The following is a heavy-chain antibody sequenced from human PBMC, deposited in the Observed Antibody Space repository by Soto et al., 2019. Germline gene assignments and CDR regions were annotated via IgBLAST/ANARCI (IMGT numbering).Heavy chain of an antibody. CDR1: GSSVSSGSYY. CDR3: ARGSPLGFGVDWFDP. Sequence: SETLSLTCTVSGSSVSSGSYYWSWIRQPPGKGLEWIGYIYYSGSTNYNPSLKSRVTISVDTSKNQFSLKLSSVTAADTAVYYCARGSPLGFGVDWFDPWGQGTLVTVSS. V-gene: IGHV4-61*01. CDR2: IYYSGST. D-gene: IGHD2-8*01. J-gene: IGHJ5*02.